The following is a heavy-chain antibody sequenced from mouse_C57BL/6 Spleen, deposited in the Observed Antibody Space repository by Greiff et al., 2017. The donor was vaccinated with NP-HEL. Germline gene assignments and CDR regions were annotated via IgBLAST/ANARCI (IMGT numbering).Heavy chain of an antibody. Sequence: QVQLQQSGPGLVQPSQSLSITCTVSGFSLTSYGVHWVRQSPGQGLEWLGVIWSGGSTDYNAAFISRLSISKDNSTSQVFFKMNSLQADDTAIYYCARNSLYYGSSYGYYAMDYWGQGTSVTVSS. V-gene: IGHV2-2*01. J-gene: IGHJ4*01. D-gene: IGHD1-1*01. CDR3: ARNSLYYGSSYGYYAMDY. CDR1: GFSLTSYG. CDR2: IWSGGST.